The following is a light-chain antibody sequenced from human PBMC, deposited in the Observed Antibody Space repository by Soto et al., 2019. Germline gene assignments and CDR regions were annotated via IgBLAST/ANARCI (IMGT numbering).Light chain of an antibody. CDR2: DAS. CDR3: HHYTRSPIFT. V-gene: IGKV3-20*01. J-gene: IGKJ3*01. Sequence: EVVLTQSPGTLSLSVGERATLSCRAGQSVANNHFARYQQKPGQAPRLLIYDASTRAAGIPDRFSGSGSGTDFTLTISRLEPEDFGVYFCHHYTRSPIFTFGPGT. CDR1: QSVANNH.